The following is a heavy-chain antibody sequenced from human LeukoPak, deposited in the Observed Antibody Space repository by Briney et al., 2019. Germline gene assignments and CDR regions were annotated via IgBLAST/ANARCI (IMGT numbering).Heavy chain of an antibody. CDR1: GFTFSSYA. CDR3: ARGDSLIVVVTEFDY. Sequence: PGGSLRLSCAASGFTFSSYAMHWVRQAPGKGLEWVAVISYDGSNKYYADSVKGRFIISRDNSKNTLYLQMNSLRAEDTAMYYCARGDSLIVVVTEFDYWGQGTLVTVSS. J-gene: IGHJ4*02. CDR2: ISYDGSNK. D-gene: IGHD3-22*01. V-gene: IGHV3-30-3*01.